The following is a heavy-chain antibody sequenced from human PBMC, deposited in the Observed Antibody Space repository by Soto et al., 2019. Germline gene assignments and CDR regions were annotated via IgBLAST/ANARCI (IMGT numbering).Heavy chain of an antibody. J-gene: IGHJ6*02. V-gene: IGHV4-34*12. CDR3: ARRGDTMVRGVIRDYYYYYGMDV. Sequence: SETLSLGCASYGGCFWVSEGAGFFKPQGKGREWMGEVIHSGSPNYNPSLKSRVSISVDTSKSQFSLKLSSVTAADTAVYYCARRGDTMVRGVIRDYYYYYGMDVWGQGTTVTVSS. CDR1: GGCFWVSE. CDR2: VIHSGSP. D-gene: IGHD3-10*01.